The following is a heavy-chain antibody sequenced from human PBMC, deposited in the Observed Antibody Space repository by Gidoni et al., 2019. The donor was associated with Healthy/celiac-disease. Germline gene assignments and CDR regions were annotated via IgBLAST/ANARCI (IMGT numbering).Heavy chain of an antibody. D-gene: IGHD3-16*01. V-gene: IGHV4-39*01. CDR1: GGSTSSTSYY. CDR3: ARHALRWGAFDY. Sequence: QLQLQESGPGLVKPSETLSLTCTVSGGSTSSTSYYWGWIRQPPGKGLEWIGSIYYSGSTYYNPPLKSRVTISVDTSKNQFSLKLSSVTAADTAVYYCARHALRWGAFDYWGQGTLVTVSS. J-gene: IGHJ4*02. CDR2: IYYSGST.